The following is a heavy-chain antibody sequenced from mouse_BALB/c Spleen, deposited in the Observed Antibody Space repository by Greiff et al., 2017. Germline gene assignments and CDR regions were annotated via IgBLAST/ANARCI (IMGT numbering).Heavy chain of an antibody. V-gene: IGHV14-4*02. D-gene: IGHD3-1*01. CDR1: GFNIKDYY. CDR3: KALGLFDY. Sequence: EVKLMESGAELVRSGASVKLSCTASGFNIKDYYMHWVKQRPEQGLEWIGWIDPENGDTEYAPKFQGKATMTADTSSNTAYLQLSSLTSEDTAVYYCKALGLFDYWGQGTTLTVSS. J-gene: IGHJ2*01. CDR2: IDPENGDT.